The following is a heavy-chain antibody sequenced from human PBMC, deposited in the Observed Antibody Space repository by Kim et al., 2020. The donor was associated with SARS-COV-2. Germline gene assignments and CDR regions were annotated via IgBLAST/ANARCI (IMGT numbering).Heavy chain of an antibody. J-gene: IGHJ3*02. CDR2: ISYDGSNK. CDR1: GFTFSSYA. V-gene: IGHV3-30*04. Sequence: GGSLRLSCAASGFTFSSYAMHWVRQAPGKGLEWVAVISYDGSNKYYADSVKGRFTISRDNSKNTLYLQMNSLRAEDTAVYYCARGGDAFDIWGQGTMVTVSS. CDR3: ARGGDAFDI.